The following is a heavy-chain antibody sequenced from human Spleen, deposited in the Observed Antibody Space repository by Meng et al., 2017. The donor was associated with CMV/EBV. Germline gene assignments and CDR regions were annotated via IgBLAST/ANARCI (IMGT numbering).Heavy chain of an antibody. J-gene: IGHJ4*02. Sequence: ASVKVSCKASGYTFTDYHMHWVRQAPGQGLEWMGWVNPNSGGTNYAQKFQGRVTMTRDTSISTAYMELSRLRSDDTAVYYCASGFEAGTTRFDYWGQGTLVTVSS. CDR3: ASGFEAGTTRFDY. V-gene: IGHV1-2*02. CDR1: GYTFTDYH. D-gene: IGHD1-7*01. CDR2: VNPNSGGT.